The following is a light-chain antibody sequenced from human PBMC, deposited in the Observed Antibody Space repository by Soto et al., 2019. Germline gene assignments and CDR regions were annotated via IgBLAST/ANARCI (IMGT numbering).Light chain of an antibody. CDR2: EVS. V-gene: IGLV2-8*01. CDR3: SSFAGNNNLV. CDR1: SSDVGVYNY. J-gene: IGLJ2*01. Sequence: QSALTQPPSASGSPGQSVTISCTGTSSDVGVYNYVSWYQQHPGKAPKLMISEVSKRPSGVPDRFSDSKSGNTASLTVSGLQAEDEADYYCSSFAGNNNLVFGGGTKLTVL.